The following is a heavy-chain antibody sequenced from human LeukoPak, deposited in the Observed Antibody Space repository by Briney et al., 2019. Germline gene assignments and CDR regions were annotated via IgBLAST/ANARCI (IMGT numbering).Heavy chain of an antibody. V-gene: IGHV4-34*01. J-gene: IGHJ4*02. Sequence: KPSETLSLTCAVYGGSFSGYYWSWIRQPPGKGLEWIGEINHSGSTNYNPSLKSRVTISVDTSKNQFSLKLSSVTAADTAVYYCARSYPLGYCSGGTCYDPRYFDYWGQGTLVTVSS. CDR1: GGSFSGYY. CDR2: INHSGST. D-gene: IGHD2-15*01. CDR3: ARSYPLGYCSGGTCYDPRYFDY.